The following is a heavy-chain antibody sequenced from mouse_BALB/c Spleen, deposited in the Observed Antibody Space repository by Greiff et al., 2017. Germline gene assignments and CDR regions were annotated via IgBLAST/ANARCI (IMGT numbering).Heavy chain of an antibody. Sequence: EVKLVESGGDLVKPGGSLKLSCAASGFTFSSYGMSWVRQTPDKRLEWVATISSGGSYTYYPDSVKGRFTISRDNAKNTLYLQMSSLKSEDTAMYYCARITTVFLDYWGQGTTLTVSS. J-gene: IGHJ2*01. D-gene: IGHD1-1*01. V-gene: IGHV5-6*02. CDR3: ARITTVFLDY. CDR2: ISSGGSYT. CDR1: GFTFSSYG.